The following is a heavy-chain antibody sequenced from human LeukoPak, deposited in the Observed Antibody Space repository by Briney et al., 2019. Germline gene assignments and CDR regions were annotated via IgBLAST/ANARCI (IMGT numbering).Heavy chain of an antibody. Sequence: GGSLRLSCAASGFTFSSYGMHWVRQAPGKGLEWVANIKQDGSEKYYVDSVKGRFTISRDNAKNSLYLQMNSLRAEDTAVYYCARARCSSTSCYDYYYMDVWGKGTTVTVSS. CDR2: IKQDGSEK. CDR3: ARARCSSTSCYDYYYMDV. CDR1: GFTFSSYG. J-gene: IGHJ6*03. D-gene: IGHD2-2*01. V-gene: IGHV3-7*01.